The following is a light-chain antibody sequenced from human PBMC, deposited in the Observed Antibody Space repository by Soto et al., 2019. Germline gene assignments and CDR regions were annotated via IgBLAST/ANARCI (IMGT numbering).Light chain of an antibody. CDR1: QSVSSY. V-gene: IGKV3-11*01. Sequence: EIVLTQSPATLSLSPGERATLSCRASQSVSSYLAWYQQKPGQAPRLLIYDASNRATGIPARFSGSGSGTDFTLTISSLEPDDFAVYYCQQRSNWPRVTVGGGTKVEIK. J-gene: IGKJ4*01. CDR2: DAS. CDR3: QQRSNWPRVT.